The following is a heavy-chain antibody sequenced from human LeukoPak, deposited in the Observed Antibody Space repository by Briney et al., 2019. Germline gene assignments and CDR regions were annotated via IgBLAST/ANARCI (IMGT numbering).Heavy chain of an antibody. V-gene: IGHV4-39*07. D-gene: IGHD3-10*01. J-gene: IGHJ3*02. CDR3: ARSDGYGLVGI. CDR2: IYSSGST. Sequence: PSETLSLTCSVSGVSISSGSNYRGWIRQPPGKTLEWIGSIYSSGSTHYNPSLKSRVIILIDTAKNHFSLNLSSVTAADTAVYYCARSDGYGLVGIWGQGTMVTVSS. CDR1: GVSISSGSNY.